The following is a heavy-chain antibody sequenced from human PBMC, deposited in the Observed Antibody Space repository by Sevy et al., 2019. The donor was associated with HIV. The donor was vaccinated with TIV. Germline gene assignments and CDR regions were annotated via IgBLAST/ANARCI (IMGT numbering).Heavy chain of an antibody. J-gene: IGHJ6*02. CDR3: ARVWSGSTYYYYYGLVV. V-gene: IGHV4-38-2*01. D-gene: IGHD1-26*01. CDR2: ISHSGST. Sequence: SQTLSLTCVVSGYSISSGYYWGWIRQPPGKGLEWIGSISHSGSTYYNPSLKSRVTISVDTSKNQFSLKLSSVTAADTAVYYCARVWSGSTYYYYYGLVVWGQGTTVTVSS. CDR1: GYSISSGYY.